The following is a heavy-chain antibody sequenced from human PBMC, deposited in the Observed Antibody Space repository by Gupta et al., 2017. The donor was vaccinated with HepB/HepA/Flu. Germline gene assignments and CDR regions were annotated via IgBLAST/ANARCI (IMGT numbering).Heavy chain of an antibody. V-gene: IGHV3-30*03. CDR2: IAYEGSIT. D-gene: IGHD3-10*02. J-gene: IGHJ5*02. CDR1: GFTFSAYA. CDR3: ARNGLGGQYDWFGP. Sequence: QVQLVQSGGGVVQPGRSPRLSCAVSGFTFSAYAMHWLRQSPDKGLEWVASIAYEGSITHYADPVRGRFTISRDNPSSKLYLQMNSLEMDDTGVYYCARNGLGGQYDWFGPWGQGTLVTVSS.